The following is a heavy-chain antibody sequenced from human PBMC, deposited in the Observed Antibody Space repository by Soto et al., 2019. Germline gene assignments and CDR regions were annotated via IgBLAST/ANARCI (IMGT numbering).Heavy chain of an antibody. J-gene: IGHJ6*02. D-gene: IGHD2-8*01. CDR2: IKSKTDGGTT. V-gene: IGHV3-15*07. CDR3: TTKGCTNGVCYEWSYYGMDV. CDR1: GFTFSNAW. Sequence: GGSLRLSCAASGFTFSNAWMNWVRQAPGKGLEWVGRIKSKTDGGTTDYAAPVKGRFTISRDDSKNTLYLQMNSLKTEDTAVYYCTTKGCTNGVCYEWSYYGMDVWGQGTTVTVSS.